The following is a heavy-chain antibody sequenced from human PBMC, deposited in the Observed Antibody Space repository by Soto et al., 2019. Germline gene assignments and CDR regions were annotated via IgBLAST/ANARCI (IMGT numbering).Heavy chain of an antibody. V-gene: IGHV1-46*01. D-gene: IGHD6-6*01. CDR3: ASGADRNRIAARPYYYGMDV. CDR2: INPSGGST. J-gene: IGHJ6*02. Sequence: GASVKVSCKASGYTFTSYYMHWVRQAPGQGLEWMGIINPSGGSTSYAQKFQGRVTMTRDTSTSTVYMELSSLRSEDTAVYYCASGADRNRIAARPYYYGMDVWGQGTTVTVSS. CDR1: GYTFTSYY.